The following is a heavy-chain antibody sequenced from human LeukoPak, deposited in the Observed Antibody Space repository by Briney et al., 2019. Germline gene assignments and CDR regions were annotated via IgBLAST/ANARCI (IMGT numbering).Heavy chain of an antibody. D-gene: IGHD3-3*01. J-gene: IGHJ4*02. CDR3: AKDLGYYDFWSGYSSPLFDY. Sequence: GGSLRLSCAEPVFSLCGYAMRWGRAAPGEGVEWVSPISGSGGSTYYADSVKGRFTISRDNSKNTLYLQMNSLRAEDTAVYYCAKDLGYYDFWSGYSSPLFDYWGQGTLVTVSS. CDR1: VFSLCGYA. CDR2: ISGSGGST. V-gene: IGHV3-23*01.